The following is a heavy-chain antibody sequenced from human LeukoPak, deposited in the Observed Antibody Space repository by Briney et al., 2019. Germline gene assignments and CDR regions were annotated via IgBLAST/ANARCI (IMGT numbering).Heavy chain of an antibody. V-gene: IGHV3-23*01. CDR3: AKEAPWFDP. CDR2: VSGSGSST. CDR1: GFTFSIYA. J-gene: IGHJ5*02. Sequence: GGSLTLSCAASGFTFSIYAMTRVRQAPGKGLEWVSVVSGSGSSTYYADSVKGRFTISRDNSKNTLYLQMNSLRVEDTAVYYCAKEAPWFDPWGQGTLVTVPS.